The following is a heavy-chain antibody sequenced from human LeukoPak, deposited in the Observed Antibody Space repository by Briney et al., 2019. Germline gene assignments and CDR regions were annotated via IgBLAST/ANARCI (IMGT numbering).Heavy chain of an antibody. CDR1: GFTVSSNY. CDR3: AREDPITMIGFDP. V-gene: IGHV3-53*01. D-gene: IGHD3-22*01. CDR2: IYSGGST. J-gene: IGHJ5*02. Sequence: GGSLRLSCAASGFTVSSNYMSWVRQAPGKGLEWVSVIYSGGSTYYADSVKGRFTISRDNSKNTLYLQMNSLRAEDTAVYYCAREDPITMIGFDPWGQGPLVTVSS.